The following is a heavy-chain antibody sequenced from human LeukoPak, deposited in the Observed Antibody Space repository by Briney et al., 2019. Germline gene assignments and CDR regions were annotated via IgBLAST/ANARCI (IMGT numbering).Heavy chain of an antibody. CDR1: GFTFSTYW. Sequence: PGGSLRLSCAASGFTFSTYWMHWVRQAPGKGLVWVSLIDTDGSSTPYADSVKGRFTISRGNAKNTLYLQMNSLRAEDTAVYYCARVGGSSDFDYWGQGTLVTVSS. J-gene: IGHJ4*02. CDR2: IDTDGSST. CDR3: ARVGGSSDFDY. D-gene: IGHD3-10*01. V-gene: IGHV3-74*01.